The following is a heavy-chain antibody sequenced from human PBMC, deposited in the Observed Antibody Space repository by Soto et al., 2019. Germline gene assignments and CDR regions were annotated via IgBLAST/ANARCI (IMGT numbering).Heavy chain of an antibody. CDR1: GGSISSGGYY. V-gene: IGHV4-31*03. CDR3: ARASSIAAPGTDY. J-gene: IGHJ4*02. CDR2: ICYSGST. Sequence: PSETLSLTCTVSGGSISSGGYYWSWIRQHPGKGLEWIGYICYSGSTYYNPSLKSRVTISVDTSKNQFSLKLSSVTAADTAVYYCARASSIAAPGTDYWGQGTLVTVPA. D-gene: IGHD6-13*01.